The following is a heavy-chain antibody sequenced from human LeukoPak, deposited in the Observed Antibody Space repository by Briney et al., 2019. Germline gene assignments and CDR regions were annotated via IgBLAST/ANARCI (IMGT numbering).Heavy chain of an antibody. J-gene: IGHJ4*02. D-gene: IGHD1-7*01. CDR3: ARDRVYMYDAETIDY. CDR2: ISYDGSNK. Sequence: PGGSLRLSCAASGFTFSSYAMHWVRQAPGKGLEWVAVISYDGSNKYYADSVKGRFTISRDNSKNTLYLQMNSLRAEDTAVYYCARDRVYMYDAETIDYWGQGTLVTVSS. V-gene: IGHV3-30-3*01. CDR1: GFTFSSYA.